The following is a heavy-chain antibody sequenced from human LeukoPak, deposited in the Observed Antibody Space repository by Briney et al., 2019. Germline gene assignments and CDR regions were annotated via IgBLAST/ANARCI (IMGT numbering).Heavy chain of an antibody. CDR2: IWYDGNNK. J-gene: IGHJ3*02. CDR1: GFTLTGYG. D-gene: IGHD6-13*01. V-gene: IGHV3-33*01. CDR3: ARDGLASIGLDM. Sequence: PGGSLRLSCAASGFTLTGYGMHWVRQAPGKGLEWVAVIWYDGNNKYYADSVKGRFTISRDTSKNTLYLQMNSLRGDGTAIYFCARDGLASIGLDMWGRGTVVTVSS.